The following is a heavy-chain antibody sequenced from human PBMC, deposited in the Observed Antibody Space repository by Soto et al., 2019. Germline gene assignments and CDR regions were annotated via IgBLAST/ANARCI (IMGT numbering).Heavy chain of an antibody. V-gene: IGHV4-4*02. CDR1: GGSISSHYW. Sequence: QVQLHESGPGLVKPSGTLSLTCAVSGGSISSHYWWSWVRQSPGKGLEWLGEIYHTGSPNYNPSLKSRVTLSVDKSKNQFSPNLRSVTAADTAVYYCARIEVRSSGWFDPWGPGTLVTVSS. J-gene: IGHJ5*02. CDR3: ARIEVRSSGWFDP. D-gene: IGHD2-15*01. CDR2: IYHTGSP.